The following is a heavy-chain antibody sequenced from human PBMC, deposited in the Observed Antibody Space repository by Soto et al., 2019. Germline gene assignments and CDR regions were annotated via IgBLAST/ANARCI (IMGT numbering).Heavy chain of an antibody. D-gene: IGHD3-10*01. J-gene: IGHJ4*02. CDR1: GGSISSSSYY. CDR3: ARNKRAGSSTGFDY. Sequence: ETLCLTGTVSGGSISSSSYYWGWIRQPPGKGLEWIGSIYYSGSTYYNPSLKSRVTISVDTSKNQFSLELSSVTAADTAVYYCARNKRAGSSTGFDYWGQGTLVTVSS. CDR2: IYYSGST. V-gene: IGHV4-39*01.